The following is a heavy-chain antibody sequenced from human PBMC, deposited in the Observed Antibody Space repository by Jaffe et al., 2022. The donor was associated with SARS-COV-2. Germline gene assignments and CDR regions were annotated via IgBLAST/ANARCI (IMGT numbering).Heavy chain of an antibody. CDR2: IIPILNIA. V-gene: IGHV1-69*08. Sequence: QVQLVQSGAEVKKSGSSVKVSCKASGGTFSSYTISWVRQAPGQGLEWVGRIIPILNIANYAQNFQGRVTITADLSTSTAYMDLSSLRSEDTAMYYCVRDLSSGYFDHWGQGTLVAVSS. CDR3: VRDLSSGYFDH. CDR1: GGTFSSYT. J-gene: IGHJ4*02.